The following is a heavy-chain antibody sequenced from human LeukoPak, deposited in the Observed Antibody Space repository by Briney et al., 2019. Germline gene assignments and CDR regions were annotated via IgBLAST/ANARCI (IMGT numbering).Heavy chain of an antibody. Sequence: GGSLRLSCAASGFTFSSYSMNWVRQAPGKGLEWVSSISCSSSYIYYADSVKGRFTISRDNAKNSLYLQMNSLRAEDTAVYYCARADWDTAMIDYWGQGTLVTVSS. CDR2: ISCSSSYI. D-gene: IGHD5-18*01. CDR3: ARADWDTAMIDY. V-gene: IGHV3-21*01. J-gene: IGHJ4*02. CDR1: GFTFSSYS.